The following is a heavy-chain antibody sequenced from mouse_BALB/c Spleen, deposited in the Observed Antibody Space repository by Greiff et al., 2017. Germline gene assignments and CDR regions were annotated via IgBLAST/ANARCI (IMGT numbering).Heavy chain of an antibody. CDR3: ARGGYRYPFAY. CDR1: GFTFSSYG. CDR2: INSNGGST. V-gene: IGHV5-6-3*01. D-gene: IGHD2-14*01. Sequence: EVQLVESGGGLVQPGGSLKLSCAASGFTFSSYGMSWVRQTPDKRLELVATINSNGGSTYYPDSVKGRFTISRDNAKNTLYLQMSSLKSEDTAMYYCARGGYRYPFAYWGQGTLVTVSA. J-gene: IGHJ3*01.